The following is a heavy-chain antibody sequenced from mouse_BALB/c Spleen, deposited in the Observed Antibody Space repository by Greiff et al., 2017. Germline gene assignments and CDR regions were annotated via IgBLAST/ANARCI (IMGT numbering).Heavy chain of an antibody. CDR1: GYTFTSYY. J-gene: IGHJ1*01. V-gene: IGHV1S81*02. D-gene: IGHD4-1*01. CDR2: INPSNGGT. Sequence: VKLMESGAELVKPGASVKLSCKASGYTFTSYYMYWVKQRPGQGLEWIGEINPSNGGTNFNEKFKSKATLTVDKSSSTAYMQLSSLTSEDSAVYYCTANWDGYFDVWGAGTTVTVSS. CDR3: TANWDGYFDV.